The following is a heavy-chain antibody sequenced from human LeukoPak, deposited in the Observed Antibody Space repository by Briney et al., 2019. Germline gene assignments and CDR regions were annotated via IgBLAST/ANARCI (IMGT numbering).Heavy chain of an antibody. D-gene: IGHD1-26*01. Sequence: GGSLRLSCAASGFTFSSYGMHWVRQAPGKGLEWVAFIRYDGSNKYYADSVKGRFTISRDNSKNTLYLQMNSLRAEDTAVYYCAKAKWELSLDAFDIWGQGTMVTVSS. J-gene: IGHJ3*02. CDR1: GFTFSSYG. CDR3: AKAKWELSLDAFDI. CDR2: IRYDGSNK. V-gene: IGHV3-30*02.